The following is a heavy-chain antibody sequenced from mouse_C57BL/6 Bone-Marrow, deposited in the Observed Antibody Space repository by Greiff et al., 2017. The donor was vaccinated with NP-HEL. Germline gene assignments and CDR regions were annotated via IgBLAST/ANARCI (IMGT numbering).Heavy chain of an antibody. CDR2: INYDGSST. Sequence: EVKLMESEGGLVQPGSSMKLSCTASGFTFSDYYMAWVRQVPEKGLEWVANINYDGSSTYYMDSLKSRFIISRDNAKNILYLQMRRLKSEVTATYYCAREGGLRRRTYAIDDWGQGTSVTVSS. CDR1: GFTFSDYY. V-gene: IGHV5-16*01. D-gene: IGHD2-4*01. CDR3: AREGGLRRRTYAIDD. J-gene: IGHJ4*01.